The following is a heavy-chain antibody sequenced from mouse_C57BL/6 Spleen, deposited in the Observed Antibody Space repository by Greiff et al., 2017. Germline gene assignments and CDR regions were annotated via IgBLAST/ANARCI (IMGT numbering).Heavy chain of an antibody. J-gene: IGHJ3*01. D-gene: IGHD2-4*01. Sequence: EVKLVASGGDLVKPGGSLKLSCAASGFTFSSYGMSWVRQTPDKRLEWVATISSGGSYTYYPDSVKGRVPISRDNAKNTLYLQMSSLKSEDTAMYYCASHSIYYDYDQSWFAYWGQGTLVTVSA. V-gene: IGHV5-6*01. CDR1: GFTFSSYG. CDR2: ISSGGSYT. CDR3: ASHSIYYDYDQSWFAY.